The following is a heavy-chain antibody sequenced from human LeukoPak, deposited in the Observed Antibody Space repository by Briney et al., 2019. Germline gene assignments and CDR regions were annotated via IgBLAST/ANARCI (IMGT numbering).Heavy chain of an antibody. CDR1: GFTFSSYN. V-gene: IGHV3-21*01. D-gene: IGHD6-13*01. Sequence: GGSLRFSCAASGFTFSSYNMNWVRQAPGKGLEWVSSISSSSSYIYYADSVKGRFTISRDNAKNSLYLQMNSLRAEDTAVYYCARGYSSSWYYFDYWGQGTLVTVSS. CDR2: ISSSSSYI. J-gene: IGHJ4*02. CDR3: ARGYSSSWYYFDY.